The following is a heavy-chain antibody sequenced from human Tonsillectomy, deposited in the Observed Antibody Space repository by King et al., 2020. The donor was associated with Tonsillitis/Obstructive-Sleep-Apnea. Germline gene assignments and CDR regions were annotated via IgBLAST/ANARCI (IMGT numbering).Heavy chain of an antibody. J-gene: IGHJ5*02. CDR3: ARRVIFGLVSNWFDP. Sequence: RLQESGPGLVKPSETLSLTCAVSGDSISSSHYYWAWIRQSPGLGLEWIGTIYYNGRTYSNPSLKSRVTISVDTSKNQFSLKLTSVIATDTAVYYCARRVIFGLVSNWFDPWGQGTLVIVSS. CDR1: GDSISSSHYY. D-gene: IGHD3/OR15-3a*01. V-gene: IGHV4-39*01. CDR2: IYYNGRT.